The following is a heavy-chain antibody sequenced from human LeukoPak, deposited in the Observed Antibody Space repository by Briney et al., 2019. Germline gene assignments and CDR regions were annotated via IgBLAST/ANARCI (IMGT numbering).Heavy chain of an antibody. J-gene: IGHJ4*01. CDR3: AKSGGYGLIDY. D-gene: IGHD6-25*01. V-gene: IGHV4-39*01. CDR2: ICSSGST. CDR1: GVSISSSSYY. Sequence: SETLSLTCNVSGVSISSSSYYWGWIRQPPGKGLEWIGSICSSGSTYYNSSLKSRVTISIDTSKNQVSLKMSSVTAADTAVYYCAKSGGYGLIDYWGQGTLVTVSS.